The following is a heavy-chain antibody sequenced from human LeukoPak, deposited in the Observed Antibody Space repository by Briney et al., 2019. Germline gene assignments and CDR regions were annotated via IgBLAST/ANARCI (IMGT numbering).Heavy chain of an antibody. J-gene: IGHJ4*02. V-gene: IGHV4-39*01. Sequence: SETLSLTCTVSGGSISSSSYYWGWIRRPPGKGLEWIGSIYYSGSTYYNPSLKSRVTISLDTSKNQFSLKLSSVTAADTAVYYCAKALEMATISPFDYWGQGTLVTVSS. CDR1: GGSISSSSYY. CDR2: IYYSGST. CDR3: AKALEMATISPFDY. D-gene: IGHD5-24*01.